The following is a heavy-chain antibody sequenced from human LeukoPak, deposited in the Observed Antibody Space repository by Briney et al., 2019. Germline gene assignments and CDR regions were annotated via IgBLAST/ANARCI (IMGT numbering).Heavy chain of an antibody. Sequence: SETLSLTCAVYGGSFSGYYWSWIRQPPGKGLEWIGEINHSGSTNYNPSLKSRVTISVDTSKNQSSLKLSSVTAADTAVYYCARLRYWGQGTLVTVSS. CDR1: GGSFSGYY. CDR3: ARLRY. CDR2: INHSGST. V-gene: IGHV4-34*01. J-gene: IGHJ4*02.